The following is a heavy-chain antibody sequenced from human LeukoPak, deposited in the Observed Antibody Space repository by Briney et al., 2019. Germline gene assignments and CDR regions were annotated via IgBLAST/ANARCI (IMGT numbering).Heavy chain of an antibody. D-gene: IGHD6-6*01. CDR1: GYTLTELS. CDR3: ARGVIYSSSSGWFDP. J-gene: IGHJ5*02. V-gene: IGHV1-2*02. CDR2: INPNSGGT. Sequence: GASVKVSCNVSGYTLTELSMHWVRQAPGKGLEWMGWINPNSGGTNYAQKFQGRVTMTRDTSISTAYMELSRLRSDDTAVYYCARGVIYSSSSGWFDPWGQGTLVTVSS.